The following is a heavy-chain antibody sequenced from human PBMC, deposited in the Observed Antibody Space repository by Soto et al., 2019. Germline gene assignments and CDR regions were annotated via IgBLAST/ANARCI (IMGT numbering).Heavy chain of an antibody. V-gene: IGHV1-69*01. D-gene: IGHD1-26*01. CDR3: ARGSRIVGATASGSFDY. CDR2: SIPNFGTA. J-gene: IGHJ4*02. CDR1: GGTFSSYT. Sequence: QVQLVQSGAEVQKPGSSVKVSCKASGGTFSSYTISWVRQAPGQGLEWVGGSIPNFGTATYAQKFQGRVTITADESTSTAYMELSSLRSEDTAVYYCARGSRIVGATASGSFDYWGQGTLVTVSS.